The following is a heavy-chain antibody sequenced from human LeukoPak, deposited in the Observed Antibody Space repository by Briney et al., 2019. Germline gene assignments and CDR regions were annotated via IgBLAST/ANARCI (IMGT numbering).Heavy chain of an antibody. Sequence: ASVKVSCKASGYTFSDYYMHWVRQAPGQGLEWMGIINPSGGSTNYAQKFQGRVTMTRDTSTSTDYMELNSLTSEDTAVYYCAKDKEYSGSYGAFDIWDQGTMVTVSS. CDR2: INPSGGST. D-gene: IGHD6-6*01. CDR3: AKDKEYSGSYGAFDI. CDR1: GYTFSDYY. V-gene: IGHV1-46*01. J-gene: IGHJ3*02.